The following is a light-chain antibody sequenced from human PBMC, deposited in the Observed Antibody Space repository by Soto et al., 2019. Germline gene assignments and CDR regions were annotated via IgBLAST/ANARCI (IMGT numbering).Light chain of an antibody. Sequence: QSVLTQPASVSGSPGQSITISCSGTSSDVGGYNYVSWYQQHPGKAPKIMIFEVSNRPSGVSDRFSGSKSGNTASLTISGLQAEDEADYYCSSSTSSSTTVFGGGTQLTVL. CDR1: SSDVGGYNY. V-gene: IGLV2-14*01. CDR2: EVS. CDR3: SSSTSSSTTV. J-gene: IGLJ2*01.